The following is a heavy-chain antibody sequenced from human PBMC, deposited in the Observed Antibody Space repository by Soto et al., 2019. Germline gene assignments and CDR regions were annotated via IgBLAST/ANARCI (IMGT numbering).Heavy chain of an antibody. J-gene: IGHJ2*01. V-gene: IGHV3-23*01. CDR3: AKPAGGSGSSKYWYFDL. CDR2: ISGSGGST. D-gene: IGHD3-10*01. Sequence: EVQLLESGGGLVQPGGSLRLSCAASGFTFSSYAMSWVRQAPGKGLEWVSAISGSGGSTYYADSVKGRFTISRDNSKNTLYLQMNSLRAEDTAVYYCAKPAGGSGSSKYWYFDLWGRGTLVTVSS. CDR1: GFTFSSYA.